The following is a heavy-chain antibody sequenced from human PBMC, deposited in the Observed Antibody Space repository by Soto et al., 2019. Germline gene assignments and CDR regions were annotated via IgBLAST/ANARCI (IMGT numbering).Heavy chain of an antibody. CDR1: GISLSTDAVG. J-gene: IGHJ3*02. D-gene: IGHD5-12*01. V-gene: IGHV2-5*02. CDR2: IYWDDDK. CDR3: AHRGEVATIISDAFDI. Sequence: QITLKESGPTLVKPTQTLTLTCTFSGISLSTDAVGVAWIRQPPGKALEWLALIYWDDDKRYSPSLKSRLTIIKETSKNHLVLTMTNMDPVDTATYYCAHRGEVATIISDAFDIWGPGKTGTVSS.